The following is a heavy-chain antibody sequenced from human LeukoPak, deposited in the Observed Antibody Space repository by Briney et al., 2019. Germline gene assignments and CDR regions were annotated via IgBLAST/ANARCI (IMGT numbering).Heavy chain of an antibody. Sequence: PGRSLRLSCAASGFTFSSFGLHWVRQAPGKGLEWVAVIWYDGNSKYYADSVKGRFTISRDNSKNTLNLQMNSLRAEDTAVYYCARDISSSLDAFDIWGLGTMVTVSS. V-gene: IGHV3-33*01. CDR3: ARDISSSLDAFDI. D-gene: IGHD6-13*01. J-gene: IGHJ3*02. CDR1: GFTFSSFG. CDR2: IWYDGNSK.